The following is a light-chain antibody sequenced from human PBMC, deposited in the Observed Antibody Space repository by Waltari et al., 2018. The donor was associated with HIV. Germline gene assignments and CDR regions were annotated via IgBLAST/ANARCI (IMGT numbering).Light chain of an antibody. CDR3: QAWDSWD. J-gene: IGLJ2*01. V-gene: IGLV3-1*01. Sequence: SYELKQPPSVSVSPGQTANITCSGDTLGDIYVCWYQQRPGQSPVLVMYQDSKRPSGIPERFSGSNSGNTATLTISGTQAMDAADYYCQAWDSWDFGGGTKLTVL. CDR2: QDS. CDR1: TLGDIY.